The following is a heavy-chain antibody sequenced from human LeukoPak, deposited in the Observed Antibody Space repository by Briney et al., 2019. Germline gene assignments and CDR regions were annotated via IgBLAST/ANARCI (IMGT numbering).Heavy chain of an antibody. V-gene: IGHV3-21*01. D-gene: IGHD1-1*01. CDR1: GFTFSSYS. CDR2: ISSSSSYK. J-gene: IGHJ4*02. CDR3: ARSAAGTYY. Sequence: PGGSLRLSCVASGFTFSSYSMNWVRQAPGKGLDWVSSISSSSSYKYYTDSVKGRFTISRDNAKNSLYLQMNSLRAEDTAVYYCARSAAGTYYWGQGTLVTVSS.